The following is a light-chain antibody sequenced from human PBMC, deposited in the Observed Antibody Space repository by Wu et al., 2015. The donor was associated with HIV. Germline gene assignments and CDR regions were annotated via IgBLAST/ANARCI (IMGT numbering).Light chain of an antibody. CDR3: QQYYEWPA. Sequence: MVMTQSPATLSVSPGERATLSCRASKNVESDLVWYQQKPGQAPKIIIYGASTRATGIPARFSGSGSGTEFTLTISSVQSEDYAVYICQQYYEWPAFGQGTKVEVK. CDR2: GAS. V-gene: IGKV3-15*01. J-gene: IGKJ1*01. CDR1: KNVESD.